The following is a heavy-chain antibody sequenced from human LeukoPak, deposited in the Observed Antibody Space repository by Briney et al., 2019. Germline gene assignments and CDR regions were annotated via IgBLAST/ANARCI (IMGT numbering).Heavy chain of an antibody. J-gene: IGHJ5*02. CDR1: GGSISSYY. D-gene: IGHD1-26*01. Sequence: SETLSLTCTVSGGSISSYYWSWLRQPPGKGLEWIGYIYYSGSTNYNPSLKSRVTISVDTSKNQFSLKLSSVTAADTAVYYCARDGAHSGSPGGWFDPWGQGTLVTVSS. CDR2: IYYSGST. CDR3: ARDGAHSGSPGGWFDP. V-gene: IGHV4-59*01.